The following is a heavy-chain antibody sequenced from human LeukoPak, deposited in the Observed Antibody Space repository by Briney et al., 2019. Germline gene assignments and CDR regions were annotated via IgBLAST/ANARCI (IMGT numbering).Heavy chain of an antibody. Sequence: SETLSLTCTVSGGSISSGSHYWSWIRHHPGKGLEWIGCIYDSRFTYYNPSLASRISISVDSSDNQLSLEFTSVTAADTAVYYCAGGFDSSKMAYWGQGTLVTVSS. J-gene: IGHJ4*02. CDR1: GGSISSGSHY. CDR3: AGGFDSSKMAY. V-gene: IGHV4-31*03. D-gene: IGHD3-22*01. CDR2: IYDSRFT.